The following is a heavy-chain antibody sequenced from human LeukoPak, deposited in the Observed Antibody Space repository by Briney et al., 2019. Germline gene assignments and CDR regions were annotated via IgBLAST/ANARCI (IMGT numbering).Heavy chain of an antibody. CDR3: TREVAGTGGFDY. Sequence: SQTLSLTCAISGDSVSINNAAWNWIRQSPSRGLEWLGRTYHRSTWYDDYVVPVRSRLTITPDISKNQVSLQLNSVTPDDTAVYYCTREVAGTGGFDYWGQGITVTVSS. V-gene: IGHV6-1*01. CDR1: GDSVSINNAA. D-gene: IGHD6-13*01. CDR2: TYHRSTWYD. J-gene: IGHJ4*02.